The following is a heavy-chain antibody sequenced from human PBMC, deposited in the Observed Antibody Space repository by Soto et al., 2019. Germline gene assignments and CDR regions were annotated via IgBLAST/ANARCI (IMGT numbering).Heavy chain of an antibody. CDR3: VRDIGQYFRSGYMDV. J-gene: IGHJ6*03. CDR2: IDTTSNYI. D-gene: IGHD3-9*01. V-gene: IGHV3-21*01. CDR1: GFTFYSFS. Sequence: EVQLVESGGGLVKPGESLRLSCAASGFTFYSFSMNWVRQAAGRGPEWVSSIDTTSNYIYYADSERGRFTISRDNAKDSLYLQMYSLRAEDTAVYYCVRDIGQYFRSGYMDVWGRGTTVTVSS.